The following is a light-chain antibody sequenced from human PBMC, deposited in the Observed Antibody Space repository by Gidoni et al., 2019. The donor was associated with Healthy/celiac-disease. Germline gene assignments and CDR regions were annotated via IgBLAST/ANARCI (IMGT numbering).Light chain of an antibody. CDR3: QQPGFT. J-gene: IGKJ3*01. CDR2: AAS. Sequence: DIQLTQSPSFLSASVGDRVTITCRASQGISSYLAWYQQKPGKAPKLLIYAASTLQSGVPSRFSGGGSGTEFTLTISSLQPEDFATYYCQQPGFTFGPGTKVDIK. CDR1: QGISSY. V-gene: IGKV1-9*01.